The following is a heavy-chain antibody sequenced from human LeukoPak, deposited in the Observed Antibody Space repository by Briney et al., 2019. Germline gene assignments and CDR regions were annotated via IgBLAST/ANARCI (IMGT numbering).Heavy chain of an antibody. V-gene: IGHV1-24*01. Sequence: ASVKVSCKVSGYTLTELSMHWVRQAPGKGVEWMGGFDPEDGETIYAQKFQGRVTMTEDTSTDTAYMELSSLGSEDTAVYYCATSSYYYDSSGYFGWFDPWGQGTLVTVSS. CDR2: FDPEDGET. J-gene: IGHJ5*02. CDR3: ATSSYYYDSSGYFGWFDP. D-gene: IGHD3-22*01. CDR1: GYTLTELS.